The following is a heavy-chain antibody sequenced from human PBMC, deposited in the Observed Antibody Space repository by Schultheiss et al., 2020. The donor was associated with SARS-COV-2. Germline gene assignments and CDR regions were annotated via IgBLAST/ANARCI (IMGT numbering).Heavy chain of an antibody. V-gene: IGHV3-33*03. CDR1: GFTFSSYG. J-gene: IGHJ6*02. CDR2: IWYDGSNK. Sequence: GGSLRLSCAASGFTFSSYGMHWVRQAPGKGLEWVAVIWYDGSNKYYADSVKGRFTISRDNAKNSLYLQMNSLRADDTAVYYCAKGTNYYYYGMDVWGQGTTVTVSS. CDR3: AKGTNYYYYGMDV. D-gene: IGHD1-1*01.